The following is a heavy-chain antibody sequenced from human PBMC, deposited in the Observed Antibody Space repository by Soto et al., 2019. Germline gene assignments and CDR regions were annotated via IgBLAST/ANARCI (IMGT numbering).Heavy chain of an antibody. CDR3: TTVSLPRYFDWLANMDV. D-gene: IGHD3-9*01. CDR2: IKSKTDGGRT. CDR1: GFTFSNAW. J-gene: IGHJ6*02. V-gene: IGHV3-15*01. Sequence: GGSLRLSCAASGFTFSNAWMSWVRQAPGKGLEWVGRIKSKTDGGRTDYAAQVKGRFNISSDDSKNTLYLQMNSLKTEGTGVYYCTTVSLPRYFDWLANMDVWGQGTTVTVSS.